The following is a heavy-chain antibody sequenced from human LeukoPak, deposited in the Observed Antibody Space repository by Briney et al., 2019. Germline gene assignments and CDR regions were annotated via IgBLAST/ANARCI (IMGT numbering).Heavy chain of an antibody. D-gene: IGHD1-26*01. CDR3: ARGAESYYDRHFDY. CDR1: AGSISTYY. CDR2: VYDTGNT. J-gene: IGHJ4*02. Sequence: PSETLSLTCTVSAGSISTYYWSWIRQPPGKGLEWIGYVYDTGNTDYNPSLKSRVTISVDTSKKQFSLKLRSVSAADTAVYYCARGAESYYDRHFDYWGQGTLVTVSS. V-gene: IGHV4-59*01.